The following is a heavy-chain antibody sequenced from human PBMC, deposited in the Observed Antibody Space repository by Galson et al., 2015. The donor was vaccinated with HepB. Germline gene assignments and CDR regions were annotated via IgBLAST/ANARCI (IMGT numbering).Heavy chain of an antibody. CDR3: ARTYSSSSGVFDY. J-gene: IGHJ4*02. Sequence: SLRLSCAASGFTFSSYWMSWVRQAPGKGLEWVANIKQDGSEKYYVDSVKGRFTISRDNAKNSLYLQMNSLRAEDTAVYYCARTYSSSSGVFDYWGQGTLVTVSS. V-gene: IGHV3-7*01. D-gene: IGHD6-6*01. CDR1: GFTFSSYW. CDR2: IKQDGSEK.